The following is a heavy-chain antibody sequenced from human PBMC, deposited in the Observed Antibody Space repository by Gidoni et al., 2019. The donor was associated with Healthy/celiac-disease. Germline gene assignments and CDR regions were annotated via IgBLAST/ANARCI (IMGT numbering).Heavy chain of an antibody. CDR2: ISGSGGST. D-gene: IGHD3-9*01. J-gene: IGHJ3*02. CDR3: AKSGDILRYFDWLFHDAFDI. Sequence: AASGFTFSSYAMSWVRQAPGKGLEWVSAISGSGGSTNYADPVKGRFTISRDNSKNTLYLQMNSLRAEDTAVYYCAKSGDILRYFDWLFHDAFDIWGQGTMVTVSS. V-gene: IGHV3-23*01. CDR1: GFTFSSYA.